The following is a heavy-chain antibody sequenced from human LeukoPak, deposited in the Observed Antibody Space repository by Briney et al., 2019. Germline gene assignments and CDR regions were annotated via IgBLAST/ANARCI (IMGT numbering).Heavy chain of an antibody. CDR1: GFTFSNYW. CDR2: IKQDGSEK. CDR3: ARDHRYAFDN. Sequence: GGSLRLSCAASGFTFSNYWMNWVRQAPGKGLEWVANIKQDGSEKYYVDSVKGRFTISRDNAKNSLYLQMNSLRAEDTAVYYCARDHRYAFDNWGHGTLVTVSS. V-gene: IGHV3-7*01. D-gene: IGHD5-12*01. J-gene: IGHJ4*01.